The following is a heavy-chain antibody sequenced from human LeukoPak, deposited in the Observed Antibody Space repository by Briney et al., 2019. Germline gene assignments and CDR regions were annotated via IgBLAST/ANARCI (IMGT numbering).Heavy chain of an antibody. D-gene: IGHD3-10*01. CDR3: ARRPRGVIIKSWFES. Sequence: SETLSLTCAVYGGSFSGYYWNWIRQSPGKGLEWIGEINHSGSTNYNPSLKSRVTVLLDTSKNQFSLKLSSVTAADTAVYYCARRPRGVIIKSWFESWGQGTLVTVSS. J-gene: IGHJ5*01. V-gene: IGHV4-34*01. CDR1: GGSFSGYY. CDR2: INHSGST.